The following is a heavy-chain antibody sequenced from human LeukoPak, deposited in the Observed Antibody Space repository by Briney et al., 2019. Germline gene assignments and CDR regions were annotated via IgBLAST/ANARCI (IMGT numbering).Heavy chain of an antibody. V-gene: IGHV4-39*01. CDR3: ARGLRFDP. Sequence: SETLSLTCTVSGGSISSSNFFWAWVRQPPGKGLEWIATVYHSGTTYYNPSLKSRVTISLDTSKNQFSLELRSVTAADTAVYYCARGLRFDPWGQGTLVTVSS. CDR2: VYHSGTT. J-gene: IGHJ5*02. CDR1: GGSISSSNFF.